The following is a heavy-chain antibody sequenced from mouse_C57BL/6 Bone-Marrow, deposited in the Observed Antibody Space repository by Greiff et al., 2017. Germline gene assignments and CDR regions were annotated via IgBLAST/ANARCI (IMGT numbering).Heavy chain of an antibody. CDR2: IDPENGDT. D-gene: IGHD2-3*01. Sequence: EVKLQESGAELVRPGASVKLSCTASGFNIKDDYMHWVKQRPEQGLEWIGWIDPENGDTEYASKFQGKATITADTSSNTAYRQLSSLTSEDTAVYYCTTLDGYYFYWYFDVWGTGTTVTVSS. CDR3: TTLDGYYFYWYFDV. V-gene: IGHV14-4*01. J-gene: IGHJ1*03. CDR1: GFNIKDDY.